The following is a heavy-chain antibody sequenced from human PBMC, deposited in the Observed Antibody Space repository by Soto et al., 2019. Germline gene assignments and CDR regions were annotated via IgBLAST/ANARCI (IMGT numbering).Heavy chain of an antibody. CDR2: IFYIGST. CDR3: ARQPTTGDTDLWFDP. J-gene: IGHJ5*02. CDR1: GGSISTSRSY. D-gene: IGHD2-21*01. V-gene: IGHV4-39*01. Sequence: SETLSLTCNVSGGSISTSRSYWSWIRHPPGKGLEWLATIFYIGSTYYNPSLASRVTVSVDTSKNEFSLKLRSVTAADTAVYYCARQPTTGDTDLWFDPWGQGTLVTVSS.